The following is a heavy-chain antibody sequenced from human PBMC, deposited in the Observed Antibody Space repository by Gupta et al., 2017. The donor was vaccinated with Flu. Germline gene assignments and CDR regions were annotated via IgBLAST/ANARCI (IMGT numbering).Heavy chain of an antibody. CDR2: IYSGGST. V-gene: IGHV3-53*01. J-gene: IGHJ3*02. CDR1: GFTVGSNY. CDR3: ARGSVVPAAHDAFDI. D-gene: IGHD2-2*01. Sequence: EVQLVASGGGLIQPGGSLRLSCAASGFTVGSNYMSWVRQAPGKGLEWVSVIYSGGSTYYADSVKGRFTISRDNSKNTLYLQMNSLRAEDTAVYYCARGSVVPAAHDAFDIWGQGTMVTVSS.